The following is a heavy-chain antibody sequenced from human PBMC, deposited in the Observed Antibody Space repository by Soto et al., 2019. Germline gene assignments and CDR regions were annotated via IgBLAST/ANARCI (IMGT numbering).Heavy chain of an antibody. V-gene: IGHV3-21*03. CDR3: ATAEVDY. CDR2: ISSGSTT. CDR1: GFTFSTYS. Sequence: PGGSLRLSCAASGFTFSTYSVHWVRQAPGKGLEWVSSISSGSTTDYADSVKGRFTVSRDNAKNTLYLQMNSLRAEDTAVYYCATAEVDYWGPGTLVTVSS. J-gene: IGHJ4*02.